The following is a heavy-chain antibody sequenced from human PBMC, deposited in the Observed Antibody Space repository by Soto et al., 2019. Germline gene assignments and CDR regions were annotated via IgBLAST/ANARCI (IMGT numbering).Heavy chain of an antibody. CDR1: GFTFSGSA. D-gene: IGHD3-9*01. Sequence: EVQLVESGGGLVQPGGSLKLSCAASGFTFSGSAMHWVRQASGKGLEWVGRIRSKANSYATAYAASVKGRFTIARDDSKNTEYLQMNSLKTEDTAVYYCTRPMTGDNQENWFDPWGQGTLVTVSS. J-gene: IGHJ5*02. CDR2: IRSKANSYAT. CDR3: TRPMTGDNQENWFDP. V-gene: IGHV3-73*01.